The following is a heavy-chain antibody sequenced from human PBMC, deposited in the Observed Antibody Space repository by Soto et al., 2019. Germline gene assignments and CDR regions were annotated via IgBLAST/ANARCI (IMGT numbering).Heavy chain of an antibody. J-gene: IGHJ3*02. D-gene: IGHD2-21*01. CDR3: ARAKAVVIAALDI. CDR2: VSDNGGSRGGT. CDR1: GFMLNNSA. Sequence: SLRLSCKASGFMLNNSAMTWVRQAPGQGLQWVASVSDNGGSRGGTYYADSVKGRFTISRDNSKNTLYLQLDSLTGADTAVYYCARAKAVVIAALDIWGQGTMVTVSS. V-gene: IGHV3-23*01.